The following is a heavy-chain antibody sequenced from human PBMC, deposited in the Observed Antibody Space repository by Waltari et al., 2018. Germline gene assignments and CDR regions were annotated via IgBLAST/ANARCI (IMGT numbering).Heavy chain of an antibody. V-gene: IGHV4-31*03. CDR1: GGSISSGGYY. CDR2: IYNSGST. J-gene: IGHJ4*02. D-gene: IGHD2-2*01. CDR3: ARYIVVVPAAMMNFDY. Sequence: QVQLQESGPGLVKPSQTLSLTCTVSGGSISSGGYYWSWIRQHRGKVVEWIWNIYNSGSTYYNPSLKSRVTISVDTSKNQFSLKLSSVTAADTAVYYCARYIVVVPAAMMNFDYWGQGTLVTVSS.